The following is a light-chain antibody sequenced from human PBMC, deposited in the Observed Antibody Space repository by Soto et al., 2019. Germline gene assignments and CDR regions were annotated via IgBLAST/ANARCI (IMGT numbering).Light chain of an antibody. CDR3: CSYAGSYTYV. CDR2: DIS. J-gene: IGLJ1*01. CDR1: SSDVGSYDY. Sequence: QSALTQPRSVSGSPGQSVTVSCSGSSSDVGSYDYVSWYQQYPGKAPKLIIYDISKRPSGVPDRFSGSKSGNTASLTISGLLPEDEADYYCCSYAGSYTYVFGPGTKVTVL. V-gene: IGLV2-11*01.